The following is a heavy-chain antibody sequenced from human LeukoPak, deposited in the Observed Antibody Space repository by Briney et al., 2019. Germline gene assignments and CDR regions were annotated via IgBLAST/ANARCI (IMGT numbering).Heavy chain of an antibody. J-gene: IGHJ2*01. D-gene: IGHD3-22*01. CDR2: ISSSSSYI. CDR1: GFTFSSYS. Sequence: PGGSLGLSCAASGFTFSSYSMNWVRQAPGKGLEWVSSISSSSSYIYYADSVKGRFTISRDNAKNSLYLQMNSLRAEDTAVYYCARDREYYYDSSENWYFDLWGRGTLVTVSS. V-gene: IGHV3-21*01. CDR3: ARDREYYYDSSENWYFDL.